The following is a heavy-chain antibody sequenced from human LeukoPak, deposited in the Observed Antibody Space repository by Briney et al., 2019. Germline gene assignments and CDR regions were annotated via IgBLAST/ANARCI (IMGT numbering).Heavy chain of an antibody. CDR3: ARGGGPYYYDSCGPPEDDAFDI. J-gene: IGHJ3*02. V-gene: IGHV3-48*04. D-gene: IGHD3-22*01. Sequence: GGSLRLSCAASGYTFSSYSMNWVRQAPGKGLEWVSYISSSSSTIYYADSVKGRFTISRDNAKNSLYLQMNSLRAEDTAVYYCARGGGPYYYDSCGPPEDDAFDIWGQGTMVTVSS. CDR2: ISSSSSTI. CDR1: GYTFSSYS.